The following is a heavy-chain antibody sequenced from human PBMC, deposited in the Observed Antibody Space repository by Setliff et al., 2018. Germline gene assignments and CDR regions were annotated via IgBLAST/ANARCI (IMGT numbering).Heavy chain of an antibody. J-gene: IGHJ6*03. CDR2: IYYSGST. V-gene: IGHV4-31*03. Sequence: PSETLSLTCTVSGGSISSGGYYWSWIRQHPGRGLEWIGYIYYSGSTYYNPSLKSRVTISLDTSKNQFSLSLTSVTAEDTAVYYCARMSGFLYMDVWGKGTTVTVSS. CDR1: GGSISSGGYY. CDR3: ARMSGFLYMDV. D-gene: IGHD3-3*01.